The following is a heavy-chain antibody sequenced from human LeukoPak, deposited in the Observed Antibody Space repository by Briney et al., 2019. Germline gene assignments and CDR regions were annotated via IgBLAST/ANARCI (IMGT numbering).Heavy chain of an antibody. V-gene: IGHV1-18*01. CDR2: ISTYSGQT. CDR3: ARDVDWFDP. CDR1: GYTFTSYG. Sequence: ASVKVSCKASGYTFTSYGMSWVRQAPGQGLEWIGWISTYSGQTNYAQGLQGRINMSTDTSTSTAYMELRSLRSDDTAVYYCARDVDWFDPWGQGTLVTVSS. J-gene: IGHJ5*02.